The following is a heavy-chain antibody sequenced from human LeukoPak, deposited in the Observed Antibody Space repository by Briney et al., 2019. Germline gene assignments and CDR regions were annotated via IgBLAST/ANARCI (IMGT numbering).Heavy chain of an antibody. Sequence: ASVKVSCKASGYTFTSYYMHWVRQAPAQGLEWMGIINPSGGSTSYAQKFQGRVTMTRDTSTSTVYMGLSSLRSEDTAVYYCARSGGDAIRPFDYWGQGILVTVSS. V-gene: IGHV1-46*01. CDR2: INPSGGST. J-gene: IGHJ4*02. D-gene: IGHD2-21*02. CDR3: ARSGGDAIRPFDY. CDR1: GYTFTSYY.